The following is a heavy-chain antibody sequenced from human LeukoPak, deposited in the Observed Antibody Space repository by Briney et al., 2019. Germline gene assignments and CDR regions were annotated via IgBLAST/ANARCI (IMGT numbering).Heavy chain of an antibody. Sequence: SVKVSCKASGYTFTGYYIHWVRQAPGQGLEWMGGIIPIFGTANYAQKFQGRVTITADESTSTAYMELSSLRSEDTAVYFCARGPYSYDSSGAFDIWGQGTMVTVSS. D-gene: IGHD3-22*01. J-gene: IGHJ3*02. CDR3: ARGPYSYDSSGAFDI. V-gene: IGHV1-69*13. CDR2: IIPIFGTA. CDR1: GYTFTGYY.